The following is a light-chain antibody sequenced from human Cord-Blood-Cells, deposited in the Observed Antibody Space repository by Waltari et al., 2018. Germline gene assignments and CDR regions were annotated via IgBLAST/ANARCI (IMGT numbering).Light chain of an antibody. Sequence: NFMLTQPHSVSESPGKTVTISCTRSSGSIASNYVQWYQQRPGSAPTTVIYGDNQRPPGVPERFSGSIDSSSNAASLTISGLKTEDEADYYCQSYDSSNRVFGGGTKLTVL. CDR2: GDN. CDR1: SGSIASNY. J-gene: IGLJ3*02. CDR3: QSYDSSNRV. V-gene: IGLV6-57*03.